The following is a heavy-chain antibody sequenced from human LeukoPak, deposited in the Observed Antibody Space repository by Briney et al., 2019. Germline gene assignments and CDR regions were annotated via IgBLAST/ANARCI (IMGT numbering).Heavy chain of an antibody. J-gene: IGHJ4*02. CDR3: ARDRPGFGGILVQLDF. CDR2: IYYSGST. V-gene: IGHV4-39*07. D-gene: IGHD3-16*02. Sequence: SEALSLTCTVSGGSISSSSYYWGWIRQPPGKGLEWIGSIYYSGSTYYNPSLKSRVTISVDTSKNQFSLKLSSVTAADTAMYYCARDRPGFGGILVQLDFWGPGTLATVSS. CDR1: GGSISSSSYY.